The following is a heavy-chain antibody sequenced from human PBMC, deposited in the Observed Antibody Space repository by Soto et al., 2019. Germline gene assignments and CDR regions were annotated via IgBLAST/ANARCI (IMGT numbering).Heavy chain of an antibody. V-gene: IGHV1-69*04. J-gene: IGHJ5*02. D-gene: IGHD2-2*01. CDR2: IIPILGIA. CDR1: GGTFSSYT. CDR3: ARDNEGYCSSTSCYERGWFDP. Sequence: SVKVSCKASGGTFSSYTISWVRQAPGQGLEWMGRIIPILGIANYAQKFQGRVTITADKSTSTAYMELSSLRSEDTAVYYCARDNEGYCSSTSCYERGWFDPWGQGTLVTVSS.